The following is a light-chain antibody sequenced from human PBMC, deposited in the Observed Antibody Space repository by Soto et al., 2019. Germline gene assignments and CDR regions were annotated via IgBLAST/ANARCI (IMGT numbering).Light chain of an antibody. CDR2: DNN. Sequence: QSVLTQPPSVSAAPGQKVAISCSGRTASIGNNYVSWYQQLPGRAPKLLIYDNNKRPPGIPARFSGSKSGTSATLGITGLQTGDEADYYCGTWDSRLSAAVFGTGTKVTVL. V-gene: IGLV1-51*01. CDR3: GTWDSRLSAAV. CDR1: TASIGNNY. J-gene: IGLJ1*01.